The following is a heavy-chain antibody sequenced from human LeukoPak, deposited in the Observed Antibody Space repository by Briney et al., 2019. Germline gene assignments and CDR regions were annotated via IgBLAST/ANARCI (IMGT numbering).Heavy chain of an antibody. D-gene: IGHD3-16*01. Sequence: PGGSLRLSCVASGFIFSSYAMSWVRRAPARGLEWVSGLRGDGDTFYADSVKGRFTLSRDESRNTVYLHLTNLRVEDTAVYYCAKASWVSTADAVLWGQGTVVTVSS. J-gene: IGHJ4*02. CDR1: GFIFSSYA. CDR3: AKASWVSTADAVL. CDR2: LRGDGDT. V-gene: IGHV3-23*01.